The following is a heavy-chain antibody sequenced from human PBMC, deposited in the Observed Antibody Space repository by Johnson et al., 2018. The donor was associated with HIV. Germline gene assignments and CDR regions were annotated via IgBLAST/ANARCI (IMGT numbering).Heavy chain of an antibody. Sequence: QVLLVESGGGVVQPGRSLRLSCAASGFTFSSYAMHWVRQAPGKGLEWVAVISYDGSNKYYADSVKGRFTISRDNSKNTLYLQMNSLRAEDTAVYYCARDFNVAYYYDSSGYLFGDAFDIWGQGTMVTVSS. J-gene: IGHJ3*02. D-gene: IGHD3-22*01. CDR1: GFTFSSYA. V-gene: IGHV3-30-3*01. CDR2: ISYDGSNK. CDR3: ARDFNVAYYYDSSGYLFGDAFDI.